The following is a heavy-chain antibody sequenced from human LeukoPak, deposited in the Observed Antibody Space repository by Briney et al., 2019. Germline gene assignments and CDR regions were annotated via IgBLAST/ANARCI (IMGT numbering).Heavy chain of an antibody. V-gene: IGHV4-34*01. Sequence: SETLSLTCAVYGGSFSRYYWSWIRQSPGKGLQWIAEIDHRGDTNYNPSVKSRVTISVDTSKNQFSLKVRSLSAADTAVYYCARGATISETGYFDFWGQGTLVTVSS. D-gene: IGHD5-24*01. CDR3: ARGATISETGYFDF. J-gene: IGHJ4*03. CDR1: GGSFSRYY. CDR2: IDHRGDT.